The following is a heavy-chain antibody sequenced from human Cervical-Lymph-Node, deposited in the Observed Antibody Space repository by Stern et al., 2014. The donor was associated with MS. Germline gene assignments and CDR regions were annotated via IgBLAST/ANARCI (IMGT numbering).Heavy chain of an antibody. V-gene: IGHV3-30*18. CDR3: AKEGAVLVKSYGLDV. Sequence: VKLEESGGGVVKPGKSLRLSCAAAGVSFSSHVMYWVRQAPGKGLGWVAVISYDGTNEDYEDPVKGRFALSRDNSKNALFLQMNSLRAEDTAVYYCAKEGAVLVKSYGLDVWGQGTTVTVS. CDR2: ISYDGTNE. D-gene: IGHD2-21*01. CDR1: GVSFSSHV. J-gene: IGHJ6*02.